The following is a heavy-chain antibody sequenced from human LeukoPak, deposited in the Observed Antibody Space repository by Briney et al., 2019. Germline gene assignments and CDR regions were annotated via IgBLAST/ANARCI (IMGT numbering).Heavy chain of an antibody. CDR1: GGSFSGYY. D-gene: IGHD6-13*01. V-gene: IGHV4-34*01. CDR3: ARESIAAAVGDY. Sequence: SETLSLTCAVYGGSFSGYYWSWIRQPPGKGLEWIGEINHSGSTNYNPSLKSRVTISVDTSKNQFSLKLSSVTAADTAVYYCARESIAAAVGDYWGQGTLVTVSS. J-gene: IGHJ4*02. CDR2: INHSGST.